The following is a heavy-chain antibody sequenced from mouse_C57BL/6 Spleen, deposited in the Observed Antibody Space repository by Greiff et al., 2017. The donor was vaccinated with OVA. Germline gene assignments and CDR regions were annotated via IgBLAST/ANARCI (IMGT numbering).Heavy chain of an antibody. CDR2: INPLTLGT. CDR3: ARMGYYGSSPLAMDY. Sequence: VQLQQSGPELVKPGASVKISCKASGYSFTGYYMNWVKQSPEKSLECIFSINPLTLGTTSNQKFKAKATLTVDKSSSTAYMQLKSLTSEDSAVYYCARMGYYGSSPLAMDYWGQGTSVTVSS. V-gene: IGHV1-42*01. CDR1: GYSFTGYY. D-gene: IGHD1-1*01. J-gene: IGHJ4*01.